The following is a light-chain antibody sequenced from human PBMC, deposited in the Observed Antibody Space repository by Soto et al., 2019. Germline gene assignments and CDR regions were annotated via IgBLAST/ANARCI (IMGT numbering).Light chain of an antibody. CDR3: CSYAGSSTFEGVV. V-gene: IGLV2-23*02. CDR2: EVS. CDR1: SSDVGSYNL. Sequence: QSALTQPASVSGSPGPSITISCTGTSSDVGSYNLVSWYQQHPGKAPKLMIYEVSKRPSGVSNRFSGSKSGNTASLTISGLQAEDEADYYCCSYAGSSTFEGVVFGGGTKLTVL. J-gene: IGLJ2*01.